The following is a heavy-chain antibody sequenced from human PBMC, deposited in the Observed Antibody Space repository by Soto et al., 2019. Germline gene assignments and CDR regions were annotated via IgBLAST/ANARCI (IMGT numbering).Heavy chain of an antibody. Sequence: PGGSLRLSCAASGFTVTNAWMNWVRQAPGKGLEWVGRIKSKTDGGTTDFPAPVKGRFTISRDDSKNTLFLQMSSLKTEDTAMYYCTKEMRHSSGWYGGFDIWGQGIMVTVSS. V-gene: IGHV3-15*01. CDR2: IKSKTDGGTT. D-gene: IGHD6-19*01. J-gene: IGHJ3*02. CDR1: GFTVTNAW. CDR3: TKEMRHSSGWYGGFDI.